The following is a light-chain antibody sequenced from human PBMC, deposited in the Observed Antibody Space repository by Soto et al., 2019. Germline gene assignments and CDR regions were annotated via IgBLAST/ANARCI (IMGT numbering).Light chain of an antibody. CDR3: QQYGSSPLP. CDR1: QSFSSNY. CDR2: RAS. Sequence: EIVLTQSPGTLSLSPGERSTLSCRASQSFSSNYLAWYQQKPGQAPKVLIYRASIRATGIPDRFTGSGSGTDFTLTISRLELEDFDVYYSQQYGSSPLPFGGGTKVEIK. J-gene: IGKJ4*01. V-gene: IGKV3-20*01.